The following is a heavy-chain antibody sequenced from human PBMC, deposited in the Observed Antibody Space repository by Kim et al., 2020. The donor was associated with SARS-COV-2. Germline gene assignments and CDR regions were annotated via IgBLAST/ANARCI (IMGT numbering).Heavy chain of an antibody. Sequence: SETLSLTCTVSGGSISSSSYYWGWIRQPPGKGLEWIGSIYYSGSTYYNPSLKSRVTISVDTSKNQFSLKLSSVTAADTAVYYCARIAGWGWLGQFDYWGQGTLVTVSS. D-gene: IGHD6-19*01. CDR2: IYYSGST. J-gene: IGHJ4*02. CDR1: GGSISSSSYY. CDR3: ARIAGWGWLGQFDY. V-gene: IGHV4-39*07.